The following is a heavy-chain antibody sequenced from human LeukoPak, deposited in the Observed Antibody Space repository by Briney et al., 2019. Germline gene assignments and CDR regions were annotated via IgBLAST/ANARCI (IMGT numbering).Heavy chain of an antibody. V-gene: IGHV3-23*01. J-gene: IGHJ4*02. Sequence: PGGSLRLSCAASGFTFSSYWMNWARQAPGKGLEWVSAFSGSITKTYYANSVKGRFTISRDNSKNTLYLQMSSLRAEDTALYYCAKQRAGSAWFTLDFWGPGTLVTVSS. CDR2: FSGSITKT. CDR1: GFTFSSYW. D-gene: IGHD6-19*01. CDR3: AKQRAGSAWFTLDF.